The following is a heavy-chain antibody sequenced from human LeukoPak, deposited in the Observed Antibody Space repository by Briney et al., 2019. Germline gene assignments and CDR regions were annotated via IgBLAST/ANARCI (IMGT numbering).Heavy chain of an antibody. V-gene: IGHV4-39*01. CDR3: ARQSRITMIVDHDAFDI. Sequence: TSETLSLTCTVSGGSISSSSYYWGWIRQPPGKGLEWIGSIYYSGSTYYNPSLKSRVTISVDTSKNQFSLKLSSVTAADTAVYYCARQSRITMIVDHDAFDIWGQGTMVTVSS. CDR1: GGSISSSSYY. D-gene: IGHD3-22*01. CDR2: IYYSGST. J-gene: IGHJ3*02.